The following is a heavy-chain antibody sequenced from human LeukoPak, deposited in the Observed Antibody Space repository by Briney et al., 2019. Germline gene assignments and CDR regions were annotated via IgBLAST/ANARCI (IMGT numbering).Heavy chain of an antibody. Sequence: SETLSLTCTVSGGSISSYYWSWIRQPPGKGLEWIGYIYYSGSTNYNPSLKSRVTISVDTSKNQFSLKLSSVTAADTAVYYCARLYCSSTSCSQYWNWFDPWGQGTLVTVSS. CDR1: GGSISSYY. D-gene: IGHD2-2*01. V-gene: IGHV4-59*01. CDR3: ARLYCSSTSCSQYWNWFDP. CDR2: IYYSGST. J-gene: IGHJ5*02.